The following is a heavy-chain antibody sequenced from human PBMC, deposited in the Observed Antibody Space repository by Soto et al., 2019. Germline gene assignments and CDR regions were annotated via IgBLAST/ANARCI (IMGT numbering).Heavy chain of an antibody. J-gene: IGHJ4*02. CDR2: LTRSGTT. CDR1: GFTFSSYA. V-gene: IGHV3-23*01. D-gene: IGHD3-10*01. CDR3: VREFAPGSPNYDY. Sequence: PGGSLRLSCAASGFTFSSYAMGWVRQAPGKGLEWVSTLTRSGTTPYAESVRGRFTISRDNSKNTLYLQMDDLRAEDTAVYYCVREFAPGSPNYDYWGLGTLDTVSS.